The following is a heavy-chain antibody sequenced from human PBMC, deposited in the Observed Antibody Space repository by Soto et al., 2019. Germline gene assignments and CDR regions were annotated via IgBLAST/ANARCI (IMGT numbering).Heavy chain of an antibody. V-gene: IGHV3-30-3*01. CDR1: GFTFSSYG. CDR3: AILPERGQLAYFDY. J-gene: IGHJ4*02. Sequence: SGGSLRLSCAASGFTFSSYGVHWVRQAPGKGLEWVAVISYDGSNKHYADSVKGRFTISRDNSKNTLYLQMNSLRAEDTAVYYCAILPERGQLAYFDYWGQGTLVNVSS. CDR2: ISYDGSNK. D-gene: IGHD6-6*01.